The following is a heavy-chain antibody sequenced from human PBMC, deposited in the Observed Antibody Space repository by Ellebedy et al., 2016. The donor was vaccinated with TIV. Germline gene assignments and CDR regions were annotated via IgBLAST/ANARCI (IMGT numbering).Heavy chain of an antibody. V-gene: IGHV3-23*01. D-gene: IGHD2-2*01. CDR1: GFTFSSYA. J-gene: IGHJ4*02. CDR2: ISGSGGST. CDR3: AKDRGYCSSTSCYGVLDY. Sequence: GESLKISXAASGFTFSSYAMSWVRQAPGKGLEWVSAISGSGGSTYYADSVKGRFTISRDNSKNTLYLQMNSLRAEDTAVYYCAKDRGYCSSTSCYGVLDYWGQGTLVTVSS.